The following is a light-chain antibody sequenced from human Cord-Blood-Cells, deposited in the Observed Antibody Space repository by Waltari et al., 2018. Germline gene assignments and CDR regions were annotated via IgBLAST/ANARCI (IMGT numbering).Light chain of an antibody. J-gene: IGKJ2*01. V-gene: IGKV1-9*01. CDR1: QGISSY. Sequence: IQLTQSPSSLSASVGDRVTITCRASQGISSYLAWYQQKPGKGPKLLIYAASTLERGVPSRFSGSGSGTDFTLTISSLQPEDFATYYCQQLNSYHMDTFGQGTKLEIK. CDR3: QQLNSYHMDT. CDR2: AAS.